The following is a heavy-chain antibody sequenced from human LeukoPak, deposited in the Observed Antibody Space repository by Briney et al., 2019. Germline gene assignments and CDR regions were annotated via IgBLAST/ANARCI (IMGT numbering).Heavy chain of an antibody. Sequence: SETLSLTCTVSGGSVSSGGYYWSWIRQPPGKGLEWIGSIYYSGSTNYNPSLKSRVTISVDTSKNQFSLKLSSVTAADTAVYYCARAPYSYGWDWGQGTLVTVSS. CDR2: IYYSGST. CDR1: GGSVSSGGYY. D-gene: IGHD5-18*01. J-gene: IGHJ4*02. V-gene: IGHV4-61*08. CDR3: ARAPYSYGWD.